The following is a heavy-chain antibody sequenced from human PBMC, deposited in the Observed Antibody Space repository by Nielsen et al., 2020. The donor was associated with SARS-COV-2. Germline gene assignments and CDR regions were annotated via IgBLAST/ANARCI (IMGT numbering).Heavy chain of an antibody. CDR2: INPSGGST. CDR3: ARDYRQWLVIGYYYYGMDV. D-gene: IGHD6-19*01. J-gene: IGHJ6*02. CDR1: GYTFTSYY. Sequence: ASVKVSCKASGYTFTSYYMHWVRQAPGQGLEWMGIINPSGGSTSYAQKFQGRVTMTRDTSTSTVYMELNSLRAEDTAVYYCARDYRQWLVIGYYYYGMDVWGQGTTVTVSS. V-gene: IGHV1-46*01.